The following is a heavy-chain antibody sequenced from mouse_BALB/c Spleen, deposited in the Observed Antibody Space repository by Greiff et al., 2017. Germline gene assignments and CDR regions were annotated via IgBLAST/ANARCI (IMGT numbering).Heavy chain of an antibody. J-gene: IGHJ2*01. CDR1: GYSFTSYY. Sequence: VQLQQSGPELMKPGASVKISCKASGYSFTSYYMHWVKQSHGKSLEWIGYIDPFNGGTSYNQKFKGKATLTVDKSSSTAYMHLSSLTSEDSAVYYCARYYFDYWGQGTTLTVSS. CDR3: ARYYFDY. V-gene: IGHV1S135*01. CDR2: IDPFNGGT.